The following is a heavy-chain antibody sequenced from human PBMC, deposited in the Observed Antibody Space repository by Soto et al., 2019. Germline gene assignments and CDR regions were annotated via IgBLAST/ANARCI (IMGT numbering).Heavy chain of an antibody. CDR1: GGSISRYY. Sequence: SETLSLTCTVSGGSISRYYWTWIRQSPGKGLEWIGNIYYTGSTNYSPSLKSRVTISLDTSKNQFSLKLRSVTATDTTIYYCARANYFAIWGQGTMDTVSS. D-gene: IGHD3-10*01. CDR3: ARANYFAI. V-gene: IGHV4-59*01. CDR2: IYYTGST. J-gene: IGHJ3*02.